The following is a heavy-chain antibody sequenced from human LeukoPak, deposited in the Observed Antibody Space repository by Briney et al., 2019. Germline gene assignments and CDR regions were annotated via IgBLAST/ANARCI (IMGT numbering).Heavy chain of an antibody. Sequence: GGSLRLSCAASGFTFSSYAMHWVRQAPGKGLEWVAVISYDGSNKYYADSVKGRFTISRDNSKNTLYLQMNSLRAEDTAVYYCANFTFTWGQGTLVTVSS. D-gene: IGHD2/OR15-2a*01. CDR2: ISYDGSNK. J-gene: IGHJ4*02. CDR1: GFTFSSYA. V-gene: IGHV3-30-3*01. CDR3: ANFTFT.